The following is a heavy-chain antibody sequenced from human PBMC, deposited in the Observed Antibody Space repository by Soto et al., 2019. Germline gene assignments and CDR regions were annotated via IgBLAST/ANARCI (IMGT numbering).Heavy chain of an antibody. CDR3: ARDSTSWFPYYGIDV. CDR1: GGSIDYYR. J-gene: IGHJ6*02. Sequence: TSETLSLTCTVSGGSIDYYRCSWIRQPPGKGMEWIGDISDSGSTNYNFSLRSRVTILVDTSKNQFSLKFNSVTAAATAVYYCARDSTSWFPYYGIDVWGQGTTVTVSS. V-gene: IGHV4-59*01. CDR2: ISDSGST. D-gene: IGHD6-13*01.